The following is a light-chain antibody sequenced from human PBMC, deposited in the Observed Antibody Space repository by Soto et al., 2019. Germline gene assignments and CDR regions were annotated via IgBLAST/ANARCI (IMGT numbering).Light chain of an antibody. CDR2: AAS. J-gene: IGKJ1*01. CDR3: QPSYSTPET. CDR1: QSISSF. V-gene: IGKV1-39*01. Sequence: DIQMTQSPSSLSASVGDRVTITCRARQSISSFLNWYQQKPGKAPRLLIYAASSLQSGVPSRFSASGSGTDFTLTISRLQPEDFATYYCQPSYSTPETFGQGTKVEIK.